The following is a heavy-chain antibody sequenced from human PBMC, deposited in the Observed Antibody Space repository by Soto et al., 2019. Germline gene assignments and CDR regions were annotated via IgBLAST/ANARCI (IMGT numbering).Heavy chain of an antibody. CDR2: INPNSGGT. J-gene: IGHJ6*02. CDR3: ARDQSPSSGWPGMDV. V-gene: IGHV1-2*02. Sequence: QVRLVQSGAEVKKRGASVKVSCKASGYTFTDYYMHWVRQAPGQGLEWMGWINPNSGGTNYAQKFQGRVTMTRDTSISTAYMELNRLRSDDTAVYYCARDQSPSSGWPGMDVWGQGTTVTVSS. CDR1: GYTFTDYY. D-gene: IGHD6-19*01.